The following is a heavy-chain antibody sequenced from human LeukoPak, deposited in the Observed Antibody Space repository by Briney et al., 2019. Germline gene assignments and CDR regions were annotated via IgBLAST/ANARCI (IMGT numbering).Heavy chain of an antibody. CDR2: MYYSGST. D-gene: IGHD3-22*01. V-gene: IGHV4-39*07. Sequence: SETLSLTCTVSGASISSSSYYWGWIRQPPGKGLEWIGSMYYSGSTYYNPSLKSRVTISVDTSKNQFSLKLRSVTAADTAVYYCARVTGYMIEDYFDYWGQGTLVTVSS. CDR3: ARVTGYMIEDYFDY. CDR1: GASISSSSYY. J-gene: IGHJ4*02.